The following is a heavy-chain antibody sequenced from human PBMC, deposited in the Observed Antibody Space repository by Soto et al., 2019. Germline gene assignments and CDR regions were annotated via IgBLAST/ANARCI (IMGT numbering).Heavy chain of an antibody. CDR1: GFTFDDYA. D-gene: IGHD1-26*01. J-gene: IGHJ6*02. CDR3: EKGRGSFLVHFGLAV. Sequence: EVQLVESGGGFVQPGRSLRLSCIASGFTFDDYAMHWFRRAPVKGLEWVSSVGWDSGSVAYADSVKGRFTVSRDNARNSLFLQMTLLRGEDTALYYCEKGRGSFLVHFGLAVGGQGTTVTVSS. V-gene: IGHV3-9*01. CDR2: VGWDSGSV.